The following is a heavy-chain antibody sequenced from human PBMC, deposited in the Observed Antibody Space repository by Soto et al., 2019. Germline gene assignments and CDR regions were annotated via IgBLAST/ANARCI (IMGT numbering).Heavy chain of an antibody. CDR1: GGSISSGDCY. CDR2: IYYSGST. V-gene: IGHV4-30-4*01. Sequence: PSETQSLTCTVSGGSISSGDCYWSWIHQPPGKGLEWIGYIYYSGSTYYNPSLKSRVTISVDTSKNQFSLKLSSVTAADTAVYYCARDWVRHYYGSSGYIYYYYGMDVWGQGTTVTVSS. CDR3: ARDWVRHYYGSSGYIYYYYGMDV. D-gene: IGHD3-22*01. J-gene: IGHJ6*02.